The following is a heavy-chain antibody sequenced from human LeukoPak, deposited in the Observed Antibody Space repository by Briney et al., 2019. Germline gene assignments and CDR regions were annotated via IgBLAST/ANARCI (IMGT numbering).Heavy chain of an antibody. D-gene: IGHD3-22*01. CDR3: ARGKEYYYDSSGFFDY. CDR2: ISGSGSTR. J-gene: IGHJ4*02. CDR1: GFTFSDYY. Sequence: GGSLRLSCAASGFTFSDYYMNWIRQAPGKGLEWVSYISGSGSTRYYSESVQGRFTISRDNAKNSLYLQMNSLRAEDTALYYCARGKEYYYDSSGFFDYWGQGTLVTVSS. V-gene: IGHV3-11*01.